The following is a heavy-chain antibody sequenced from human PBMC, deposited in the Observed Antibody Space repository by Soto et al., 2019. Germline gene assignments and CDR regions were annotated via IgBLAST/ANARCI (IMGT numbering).Heavy chain of an antibody. CDR1: GFIFTNYA. CDR2: IGGRGNSA. CDR3: VREGRGSFDF. Sequence: GGSLRLSCAASGFIFTNYAMNWVRQAPGKGLEWVSVIGGRGNSAYYADSVQGRFTISRDNSKNTLSLQMSSLTADDMAIYYCVREGRGSFDFWGRGTMVTVSS. D-gene: IGHD5-12*01. J-gene: IGHJ3*01. V-gene: IGHV3-23*01.